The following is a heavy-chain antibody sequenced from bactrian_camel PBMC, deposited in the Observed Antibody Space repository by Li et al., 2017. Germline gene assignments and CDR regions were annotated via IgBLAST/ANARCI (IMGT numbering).Heavy chain of an antibody. V-gene: IGHV3S9*01. J-gene: IGHJ4*01. CDR2: IGSTGGT. D-gene: IGHD2*01. CDR1: GFSFSTST. CDR3: SINVHAPRAVPGIACAPQEY. Sequence: HVQLVESGGGLVQPGGSLNLSCVASGFSFSTSTMSWARQAPGKELEWISFIGSTGGTHYINSVKGRFTISRVNAKNMVFLQLSNLKTDDTAVYYCSINVHAPRAVPGIACAPQEYWGQGTQVTVS.